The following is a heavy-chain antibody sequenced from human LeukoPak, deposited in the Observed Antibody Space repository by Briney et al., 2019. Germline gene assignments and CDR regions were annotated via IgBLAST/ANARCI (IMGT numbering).Heavy chain of an antibody. J-gene: IGHJ5*02. Sequence: PSETLSLTCGVSGGSFSGYYWNWIRQPPGKGLEWIGEINHSGSTNYDPSLKSRVTISVDTSQKQFSLRLSSVTAADTAVYYCVRVRRIGAALGWFDPWGQGTLVTVSS. V-gene: IGHV4-34*01. CDR1: GGSFSGYY. CDR2: INHSGST. CDR3: VRVRRIGAALGWFDP. D-gene: IGHD6-13*01.